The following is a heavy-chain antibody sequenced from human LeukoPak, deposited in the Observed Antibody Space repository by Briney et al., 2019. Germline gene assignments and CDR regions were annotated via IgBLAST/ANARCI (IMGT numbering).Heavy chain of an antibody. CDR1: GYTFTSYA. Sequence: ASVKVSCKASGYTFTSYAMNWVRQAPGQGLEWMGWINTNTGNPTYAQGFTGRFVFSLDTSVSTAYLQISSLKAEDTAVYYCASAMTYYYGSGSYSRGQLWFDPWGQGTLVTVSS. CDR2: INTNTGNP. V-gene: IGHV7-4-1*02. CDR3: ASAMTYYYGSGSYSRGQLWFDP. D-gene: IGHD3-10*01. J-gene: IGHJ5*02.